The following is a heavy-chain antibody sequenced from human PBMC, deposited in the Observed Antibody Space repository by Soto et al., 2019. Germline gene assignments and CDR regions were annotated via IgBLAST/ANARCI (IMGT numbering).Heavy chain of an antibody. V-gene: IGHV3-33*01. Sequence: GGSLRLSCAASGFTFSSYGMHWVRQAPGKGLEWVAVIWYDGSNKYYADSVKGRFTISRDNSKNTLYLQMNSLRAEDTAVYYCARGVLAIKDFWSGYDEYYYYYYMDVWGKGTTVTVSS. CDR2: IWYDGSNK. CDR3: ARGVLAIKDFWSGYDEYYYYYYMDV. D-gene: IGHD3-3*01. CDR1: GFTFSSYG. J-gene: IGHJ6*03.